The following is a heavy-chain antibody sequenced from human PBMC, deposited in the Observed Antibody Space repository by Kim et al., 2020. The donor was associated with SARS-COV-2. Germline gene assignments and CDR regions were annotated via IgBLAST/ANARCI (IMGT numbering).Heavy chain of an antibody. V-gene: IGHV3-30*02. D-gene: IGHD3-3*01. CDR3: ASGNHGVGAPALRD. Sequence: AVSVKGRFTTPTENAKNTLYLQMNSMRAEDTAVYYCASGNHGVGAPALRDWGQGTMVTVSS. J-gene: IGHJ4*02.